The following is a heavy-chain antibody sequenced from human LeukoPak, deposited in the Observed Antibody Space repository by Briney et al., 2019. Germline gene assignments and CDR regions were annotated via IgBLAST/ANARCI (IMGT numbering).Heavy chain of an antibody. V-gene: IGHV4-59*01. CDR2: KDYSGST. Sequence: PSQTLSLTCTVSGGSISRYYWSWIRQPPGKGLEWIGYKDYSGSTNYNRSLKSRVTISVDTSKNQFSLKLSSVTAADTAVYYCARVYYSSSYDYWYFDLWGRGTLVTVSS. J-gene: IGHJ2*01. CDR3: ARVYYSSSYDYWYFDL. CDR1: GGSISRYY. D-gene: IGHD6-13*01.